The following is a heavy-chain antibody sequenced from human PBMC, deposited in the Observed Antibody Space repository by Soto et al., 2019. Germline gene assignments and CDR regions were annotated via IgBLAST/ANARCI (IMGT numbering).Heavy chain of an antibody. Sequence: VQLVESGGGVVQPGRSLRLSCAASGFTFSSYGMHWVRQAPGKGLEWVAVIWYDGSNKYYADSVKGRFTISRDNSKNTLYLQMNSLRAEDTAVYYCARDPAYYDSSGYFDYWGQGTLVTVSS. CDR2: IWYDGSNK. CDR3: ARDPAYYDSSGYFDY. CDR1: GFTFSSYG. J-gene: IGHJ4*02. V-gene: IGHV3-33*01. D-gene: IGHD3-22*01.